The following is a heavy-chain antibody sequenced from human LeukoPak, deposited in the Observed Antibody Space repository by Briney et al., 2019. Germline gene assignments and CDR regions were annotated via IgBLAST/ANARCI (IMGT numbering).Heavy chain of an antibody. J-gene: IGHJ4*02. CDR3: ARARRWLQFDFDY. V-gene: IGHV3-30*03. Sequence: GGSLRLSCAASGFTFSSYGMHWVRQAPGKGLEWVAVISYDGSNKYYADSVKGRFTISRDNSKNTVYLQMNSLRAEDTAVYYCARARRWLQFDFDYWGQGTLVTVSS. D-gene: IGHD5-24*01. CDR2: ISYDGSNK. CDR1: GFTFSSYG.